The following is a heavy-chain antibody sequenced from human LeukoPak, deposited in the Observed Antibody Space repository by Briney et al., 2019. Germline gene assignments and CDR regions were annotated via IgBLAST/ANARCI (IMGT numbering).Heavy chain of an antibody. CDR3: ARVGWQYSSSRVLDY. Sequence: GGSLRLSCAASGFTFSSYAMHWVRQAPGKGLEWVAVISYDGSNKYYADSVKGRFTISRDNSKNTLYLQMNSLRAEDTAVYYCARVGWQYSSSRVLDYWGQGTLVTVSS. J-gene: IGHJ4*02. D-gene: IGHD6-13*01. V-gene: IGHV3-30*04. CDR1: GFTFSSYA. CDR2: ISYDGSNK.